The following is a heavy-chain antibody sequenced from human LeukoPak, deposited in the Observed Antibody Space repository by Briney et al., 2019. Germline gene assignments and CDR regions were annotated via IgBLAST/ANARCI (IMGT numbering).Heavy chain of an antibody. CDR2: ISGSGGST. V-gene: IGHV3-23*01. J-gene: IGHJ4*02. Sequence: PGGSLRLSCAASGFTFSSYAMTWVRQAPGKGLEWVSSISGSGGSTYYADSVKGRFTISRDSSKNTLYLQMNGLRAEDTAVYYCAKDCHDSGTYYTYFDYWGQGTLVTVSS. CDR1: GFTFSSYA. D-gene: IGHD3-10*01. CDR3: AKDCHDSGTYYTYFDY.